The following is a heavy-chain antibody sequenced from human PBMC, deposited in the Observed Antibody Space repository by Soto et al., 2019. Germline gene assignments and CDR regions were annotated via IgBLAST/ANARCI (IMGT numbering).Heavy chain of an antibody. J-gene: IGHJ4*02. CDR3: ARTTVTAGGHDY. CDR2: IYYSGST. CDR1: GGSISSYY. V-gene: IGHV4-59*01. D-gene: IGHD4-17*01. Sequence: SETLSLTCTVSGGSISSYYWSWIRQPPGKGLEWIGYIYYSGSTNYNPSLKSRVTISVDTSKNQFSLKLSSVTAADTAVYYCARTTVTAGGHDYWGQGTLVTVSS.